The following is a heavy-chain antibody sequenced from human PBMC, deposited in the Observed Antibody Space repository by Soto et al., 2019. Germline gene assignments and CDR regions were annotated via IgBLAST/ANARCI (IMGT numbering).Heavy chain of an antibody. V-gene: IGHV3-23*01. CDR3: AKDRYGDSFPFDY. CDR1: GFTFRRYA. Sequence: GGSLRLSCAASGFTFRRYAMGWGRQAPGKGLEWVSAISGSGGSTYYADSVKGRFTISRDNSKNPLYLQMNSLRAEDTAVYYCAKDRYGDSFPFDYWGQGTLVTVSS. D-gene: IGHD4-17*01. J-gene: IGHJ4*02. CDR2: ISGSGGST.